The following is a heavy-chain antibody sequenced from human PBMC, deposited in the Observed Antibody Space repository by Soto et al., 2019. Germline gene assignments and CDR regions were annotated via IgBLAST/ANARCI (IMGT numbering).Heavy chain of an antibody. D-gene: IGHD2-21*01. Sequence: SETLSLTCTVSGGSISSSSYYWGWIRQPPGKGLEWIGSIYYSGSTYYNPSLKSRVTISVDTSKNQFSLNLSSVTAADTAVYYCASGGASSKPFDYWGQGALVTVSS. V-gene: IGHV4-39*07. CDR2: IYYSGST. CDR3: ASGGASSKPFDY. J-gene: IGHJ4*02. CDR1: GGSISSSSYY.